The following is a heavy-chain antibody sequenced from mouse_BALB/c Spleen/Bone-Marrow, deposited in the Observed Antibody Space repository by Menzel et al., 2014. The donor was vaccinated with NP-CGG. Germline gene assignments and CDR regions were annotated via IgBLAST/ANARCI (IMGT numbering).Heavy chain of an antibody. CDR2: INPSNGRT. Sequence: VQLQQSGAELVKPGASVKLSCKASGYTFTSYWMHWVKQRPGQGLEWIGEINPSNGRTNYNEKFKSKATLTVDKSSSTAYMQLSSLTSEDSAVYYCARWGFDYLGQGTTLTVSS. J-gene: IGHJ2*01. CDR3: ARWGFDY. CDR1: GYTFTSYW. V-gene: IGHV1S81*02.